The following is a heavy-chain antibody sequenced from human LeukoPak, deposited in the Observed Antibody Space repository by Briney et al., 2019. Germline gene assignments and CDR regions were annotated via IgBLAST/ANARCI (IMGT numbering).Heavy chain of an antibody. J-gene: IGHJ4*02. D-gene: IGHD6-19*01. V-gene: IGHV4-38-2*01. CDR1: GYSISSGYY. CDR3: ARGSSSGWYVDY. Sequence: SETLSLTCAVSGYSISSGYYWGWIRQPPGKGLEWIGSIYHSGSTYYNPSLKSRVTISVGTSKNQFSLKLSSVTAAYTAVYYCARGSSSGWYVDYWGQGTLVTVSS. CDR2: IYHSGST.